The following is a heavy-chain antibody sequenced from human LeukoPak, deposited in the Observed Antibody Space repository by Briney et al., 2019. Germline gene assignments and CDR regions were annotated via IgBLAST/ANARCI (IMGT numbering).Heavy chain of an antibody. J-gene: IGHJ5*02. CDR3: VRDLTIVGVAQVHH. CDR1: GFTVTGNY. V-gene: IGHV3-48*01. CDR2: ISTNSGTI. Sequence: PGGSLRLSCAASGFTVTGNYMSWVRQAPGKGLEWISYISTNSGTIWYADSVKGRFSISRDNAKNSLFLHMNSLRAEDTAVYYCVRDLTIVGVAQVHHWGQGTLVTVSS. D-gene: IGHD1-26*01.